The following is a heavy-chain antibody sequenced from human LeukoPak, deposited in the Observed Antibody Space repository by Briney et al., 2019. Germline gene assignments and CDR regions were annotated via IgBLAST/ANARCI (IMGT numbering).Heavy chain of an antibody. D-gene: IGHD2-2*02. V-gene: IGHV3-23*01. CDR3: AKTRGSVVPAAIPGWFDP. Sequence: PGGSLRLSCAASGFTFSSYAMSWVRQAPGKGLEWVSAISGSGGSTYYADSVKGRFTISRDNSKNTLYLQMNSLRAEDTAVYYCAKTRGSVVPAAIPGWFDPWGQGTLVTVSS. J-gene: IGHJ5*02. CDR1: GFTFSSYA. CDR2: ISGSGGST.